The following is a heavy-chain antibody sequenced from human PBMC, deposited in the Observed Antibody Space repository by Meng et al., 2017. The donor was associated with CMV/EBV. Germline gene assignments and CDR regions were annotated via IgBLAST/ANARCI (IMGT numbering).Heavy chain of an antibody. CDR2: IRYDGSNK. Sequence: LSLTCAASGFTFSSYGMHWVRQAPGKGLEWVAFIRYDGSNKYYADSVKGRFTISRDNPKNTLYLQMNSLRAEDTAVYYCAKDDSQLLYRDPYYYYGMDVWGQGTTVTVSS. CDR3: AKDDSQLLYRDPYYYYGMDV. J-gene: IGHJ6*02. CDR1: GFTFSSYG. D-gene: IGHD2-2*02. V-gene: IGHV3-30*02.